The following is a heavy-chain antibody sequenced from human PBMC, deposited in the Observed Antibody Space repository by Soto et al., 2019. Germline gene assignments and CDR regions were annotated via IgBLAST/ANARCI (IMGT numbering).Heavy chain of an antibody. V-gene: IGHV3-23*01. CDR3: AKDTSYRYGTFAY. CDR1: GFTFSSYG. D-gene: IGHD3-16*02. J-gene: IGHJ4*02. CDR2: ISGSGGST. Sequence: GGSLRLSCAASGFTFSSYGMSWVRQAPGKGLEWVSAISGSGGSTYYADSVKGRFTISRDNSKNTLYLQMNSLRAEDTAVYYCAKDTSYRYGTFAYWGQGTLVTVSS.